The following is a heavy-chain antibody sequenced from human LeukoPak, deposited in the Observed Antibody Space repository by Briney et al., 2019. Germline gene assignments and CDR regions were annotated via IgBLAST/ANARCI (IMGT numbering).Heavy chain of an antibody. CDR2: IYYSGST. Sequence: ASETLSLTCTVSGGSVSSGSYYWSWIRQPPGKGLEWIGSIYYSGSTYYNPSLKSRVTISVDTSKNQFSLKLSSVTAADTAVYYCARRYGGNLSLDYWGQGTLVTVSS. CDR1: GGSVSSGSYY. V-gene: IGHV4-39*01. CDR3: ARRYGGNLSLDY. J-gene: IGHJ4*02. D-gene: IGHD4/OR15-4a*01.